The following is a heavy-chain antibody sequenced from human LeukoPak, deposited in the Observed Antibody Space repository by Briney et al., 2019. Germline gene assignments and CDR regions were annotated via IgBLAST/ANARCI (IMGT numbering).Heavy chain of an antibody. Sequence: GASVKVSCKASGYSFTGYYMHWVRQAPGQGLEWMGWINPNIGDTNYAQKFRGRVTMTRDTSISTAYMELTRLRSDDTAVYYCAALRPHYSLWYFDYWGQGTLVTVSS. D-gene: IGHD2-21*01. J-gene: IGHJ4*02. CDR2: INPNIGDT. V-gene: IGHV1-2*02. CDR3: AALRPHYSLWYFDY. CDR1: GYSFTGYY.